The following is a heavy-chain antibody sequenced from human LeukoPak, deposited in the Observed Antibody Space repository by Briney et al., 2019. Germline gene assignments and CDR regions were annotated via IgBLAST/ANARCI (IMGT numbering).Heavy chain of an antibody. D-gene: IGHD3-3*01. CDR3: AKVSADFPFDY. J-gene: IGHJ4*02. Sequence: GGSLRLSCAPSGLSFSSYCMHSVRPAPGQGLVWVSRINTDGGGTTYADSVKGRFTISRDNAKNTLYLQMNSLRAEDTAVYYCAKVSADFPFDYWGQSTLVTVSS. CDR2: INTDGGGT. CDR1: GLSFSSYC. V-gene: IGHV3-74*01.